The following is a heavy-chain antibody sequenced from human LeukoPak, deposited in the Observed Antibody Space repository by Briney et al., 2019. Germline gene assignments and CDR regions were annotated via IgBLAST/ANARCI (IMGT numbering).Heavy chain of an antibody. CDR1: GGSISSSSYY. J-gene: IGHJ5*02. CDR3: ARRGVGMAVDP. Sequence: SETLSLTCTVSGGSISSSSYYWGWFRQPPGKGLEWIGSIYYSGSTYYNPSLKSRVTISVDTSKNQFSLKLSSVTAADTAVYYCARRGVGMAVDPWGQGTLVTVSS. CDR2: IYYSGST. D-gene: IGHD3-10*01. V-gene: IGHV4-39*01.